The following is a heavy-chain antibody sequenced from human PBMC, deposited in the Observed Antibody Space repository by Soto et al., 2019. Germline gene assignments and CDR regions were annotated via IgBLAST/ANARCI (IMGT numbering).Heavy chain of an antibody. CDR2: IYYSGST. D-gene: IGHD6-19*01. CDR1: GGSISSSSYY. CDR3: ARHWPSYSSGWYVPGPIDY. V-gene: IGHV4-39*01. Sequence: QLQLQESGPGLVKPSETLSLTCTVSGGSISSSSYYWGWIRQPPGKGLEWIGSIYYSGSTYYNPSLKSRVTISVDTSKNQFSLKLSSVTAADTAVYYCARHWPSYSSGWYVPGPIDYWGQGTLVTVSS. J-gene: IGHJ4*02.